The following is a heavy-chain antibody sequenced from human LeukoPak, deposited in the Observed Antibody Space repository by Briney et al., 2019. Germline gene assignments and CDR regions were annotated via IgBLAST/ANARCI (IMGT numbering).Heavy chain of an antibody. J-gene: IGHJ4*02. CDR3: ARVGYYASGPFSYFDY. Sequence: GGSLRLSCAASGFTFSGYAMHWVRQAPGKGLEWVSVISYDGSNEYYADSVKGRFTISRDNSKNTLYLQMNSLSVEDTAVYYCARVGYYASGPFSYFDYWGQRTLVTVSS. V-gene: IGHV3-30-3*01. CDR2: ISYDGSNE. CDR1: GFTFSGYA. D-gene: IGHD3-10*01.